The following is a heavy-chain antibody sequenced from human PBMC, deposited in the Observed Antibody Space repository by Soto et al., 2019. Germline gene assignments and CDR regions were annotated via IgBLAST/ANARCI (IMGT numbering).Heavy chain of an antibody. CDR3: ARGGSSSDNGRDV. V-gene: IGHV3-48*02. J-gene: IGHJ6*02. CDR2: ISSRSYTI. D-gene: IGHD6-6*01. CDR1: GFSFSTYS. Sequence: EVQLVESGGGLVQPGGSLRLSCAASGFSFSTYSMNWVRQAPGKGLEWVSYISSRSYTIYYVDSVKGRFTISRDNAKNSLYLQMNSLREADTAVYYCARGGSSSDNGRDVWGQGPTVTVSS.